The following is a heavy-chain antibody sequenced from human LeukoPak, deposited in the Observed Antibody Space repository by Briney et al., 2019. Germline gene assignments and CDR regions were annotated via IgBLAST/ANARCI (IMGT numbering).Heavy chain of an antibody. D-gene: IGHD3-10*01. CDR2: ISGSGGST. V-gene: IGHV3-23*01. Sequence: PGRSLRLSCTASGFTFGDYAMSWVRQAPGKGLEWVSTISGSGGSTYYADSVKGRFTISRDNSKNTLYLQMNSLRAEDTAVYYCAKALGGSGSNFDYWGQGTLVTVSS. CDR1: GFTFGDYA. J-gene: IGHJ4*02. CDR3: AKALGGSGSNFDY.